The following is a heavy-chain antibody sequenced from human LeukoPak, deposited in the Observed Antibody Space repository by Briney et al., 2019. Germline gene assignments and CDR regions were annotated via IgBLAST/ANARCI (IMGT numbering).Heavy chain of an antibody. J-gene: IGHJ4*02. CDR2: ICSSGGSK. CDR1: GFTFSSYA. D-gene: IGHD5-12*01. CDR3: ASQTSGYSGYSSHY. Sequence: GGSLRLSCAASGFTFSSYAMSWVRQAPGRGLDWVAAICSSGGSKSYADSVKGRFTISRDNSKNTLYLQMKSLRAVDTAVYYCASQTSGYSGYSSHYWGQGTLVTVSS. V-gene: IGHV3-23*01.